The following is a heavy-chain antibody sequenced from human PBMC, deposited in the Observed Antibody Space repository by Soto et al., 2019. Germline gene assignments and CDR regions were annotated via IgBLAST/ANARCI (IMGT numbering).Heavy chain of an antibody. CDR3: ARDGRYSTWSDCKGDAFDL. CDR2: IKEDGTQQ. CDR1: GFSFSSHW. J-gene: IGHJ3*01. Sequence: EVQLVESGGGLVQPGGSLRLSCAASGFSFSSHWMTWVRQAPGKGLEWVANIKEDGTQQYYVDSVKGRFFISRDNAKNALSMQLHSLTAEETAMYYCARDGRYSTWSDCKGDAFDLWGQGTVVTVSS. D-gene: IGHD2-21*02. V-gene: IGHV3-7*01.